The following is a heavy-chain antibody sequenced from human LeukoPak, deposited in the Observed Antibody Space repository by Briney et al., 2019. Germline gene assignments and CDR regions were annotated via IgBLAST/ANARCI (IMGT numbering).Heavy chain of an antibody. D-gene: IGHD6-19*01. V-gene: IGHV1-2*06. CDR3: ARELQGDNSGTFDAFDI. CDR1: GYTFTGYY. J-gene: IGHJ3*02. CDR2: INPNSGVT. Sequence: GASVKVSCKASGYTFTGYYMHWARQAPGQGPEWMGRINPNSGVTNYAQKFQGRVTMTRDASISTAYMELSRLRSDDTAVYYCARELQGDNSGTFDAFDIWGQGTMVTVSS.